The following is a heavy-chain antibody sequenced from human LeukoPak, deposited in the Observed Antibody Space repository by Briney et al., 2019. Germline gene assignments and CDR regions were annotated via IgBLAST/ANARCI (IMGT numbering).Heavy chain of an antibody. V-gene: IGHV3-23*01. D-gene: IGHD2-15*01. Sequence: GGSLRLSCAASGFTFSSYAMSWVRQAPGKGLEWVSAISGSGGSTYYADSVKGRFTISRDNSKNTLYLQMNSLRAEDTAVYYCAKDVGDIVVVVAATQVLFSYWFDPWGQGTLVTVSS. CDR1: GFTFSSYA. CDR3: AKDVGDIVVVVAATQVLFSYWFDP. J-gene: IGHJ5*02. CDR2: ISGSGGST.